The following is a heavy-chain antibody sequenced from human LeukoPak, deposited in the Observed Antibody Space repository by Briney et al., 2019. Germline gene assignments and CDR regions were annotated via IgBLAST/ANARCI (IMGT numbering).Heavy chain of an antibody. J-gene: IGHJ3*02. CDR2: IYSVGST. CDR1: GFTVSSNY. CDR3: ASRHCYDSSGWNDAFDI. Sequence: GGSLRLSCAASGFTVSSNYVSWVRQAPGKGLEWVSVIYSVGSTYYADSVKGRFTISRDNSKNTLYLQMNSLRAEDTAVYYCASRHCYDSSGWNDAFDIWGQGTMVTVSS. D-gene: IGHD3-22*01. V-gene: IGHV3-66*02.